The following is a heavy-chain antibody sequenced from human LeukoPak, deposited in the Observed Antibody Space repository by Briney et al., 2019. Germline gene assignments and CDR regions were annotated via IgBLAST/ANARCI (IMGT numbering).Heavy chain of an antibody. V-gene: IGHV3-15*01. J-gene: IGHJ4*02. Sequence: GGSLRLSCAASGFTFSNAWLSWVRLAPGKGLEWVGRIKKKADVGTIDYAAPVKGRFTISREDLKNTLYLQMNSLRTEDTAVYYCTTGRFYHDSSFDWGQGTLVTVSS. CDR2: IKKKADVGTI. CDR1: GFTFSNAW. CDR3: TTGRFYHDSSFD. D-gene: IGHD3-22*01.